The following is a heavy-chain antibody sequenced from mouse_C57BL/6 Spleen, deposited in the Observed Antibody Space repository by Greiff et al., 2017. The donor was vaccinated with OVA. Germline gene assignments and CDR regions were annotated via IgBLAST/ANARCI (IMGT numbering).Heavy chain of an antibody. CDR3: ARSLIITTVVAPNYFDY. CDR1: GYTFTDYY. Sequence: VQLVESGAELVRPGASVKLSCKASGYTFTDYYINWVKQRPGQGLEWIARIYPGSGNTYYNEKFKGKATLTAEKSSSTAYMQLSSLTSEDSAVYFCARSLIITTVVAPNYFDYWGQGTTLTVSS. J-gene: IGHJ2*01. CDR2: IYPGSGNT. V-gene: IGHV1-76*01. D-gene: IGHD1-1*01.